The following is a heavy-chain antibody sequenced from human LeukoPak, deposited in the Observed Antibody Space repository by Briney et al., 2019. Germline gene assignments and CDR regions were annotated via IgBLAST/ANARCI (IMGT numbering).Heavy chain of an antibody. V-gene: IGHV1-18*01. CDR3: GRDLHRSTYFSPYFDP. Sequence: ASVKVSCKASDYTSTTYGITWGRHAPGQGLEWMGWISAYNGNTNYAQKFQGRVTMTTDTATSTAHMELRSLRSDDTAVYYCGRDLHRSTYFSPYFDPWGQGTLVTVSS. CDR2: ISAYNGNT. J-gene: IGHJ5*02. CDR1: DYTSTTYG. D-gene: IGHD3-9*01.